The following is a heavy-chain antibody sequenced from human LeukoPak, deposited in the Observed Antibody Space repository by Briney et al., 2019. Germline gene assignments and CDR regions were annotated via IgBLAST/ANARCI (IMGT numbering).Heavy chain of an antibody. CDR2: IIPIFATA. CDR1: GGTFSSYA. CDR3: ARDLYYYDSSGYY. J-gene: IGHJ4*02. D-gene: IGHD3-22*01. V-gene: IGHV1-69*13. Sequence: SVKVSCKASGGTFSSYAISWVRQAPGQGLEWMGGIIPIFATANYAQKFQGRVTITADESTSTAYMELSSLRSEDTAVYYCARDLYYYDSSGYYWGQGTLVTVSS.